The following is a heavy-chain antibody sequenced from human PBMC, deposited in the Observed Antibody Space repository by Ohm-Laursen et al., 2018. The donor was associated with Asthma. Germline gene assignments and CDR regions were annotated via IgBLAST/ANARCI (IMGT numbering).Heavy chain of an antibody. CDR1: GYTFTGYY. Sequence: SVKVSCKASGYTFTGYYMHWVRQAPGQGLEWMGRINPNSGGTNYAQKFQGRVTMTRDTSISTAYMELSRLRSDDTAVYYCARVDYGDYSYGMDVWGQGTTVTVSS. V-gene: IGHV1-2*06. CDR3: ARVDYGDYSYGMDV. CDR2: INPNSGGT. J-gene: IGHJ6*02. D-gene: IGHD4-17*01.